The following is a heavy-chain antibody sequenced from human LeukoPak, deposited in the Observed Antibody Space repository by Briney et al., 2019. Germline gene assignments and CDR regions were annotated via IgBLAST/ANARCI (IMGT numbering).Heavy chain of an antibody. CDR2: ISSSSSYI. CDR3: ARDRPEGYFDL. Sequence: GGSLRLSCAASGFTFSSYSMNWVRQAPGKGLEWVSSISSSSSYIYYADSVKGRFTISRDNAKNSLYLQMNSLRAEDTAVYYCARDRPEGYFDLWGRGTLVSVSS. J-gene: IGHJ2*01. V-gene: IGHV3-21*01. CDR1: GFTFSSYS.